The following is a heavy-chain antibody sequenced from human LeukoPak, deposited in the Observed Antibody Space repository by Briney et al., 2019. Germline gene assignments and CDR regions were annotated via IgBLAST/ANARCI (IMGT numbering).Heavy chain of an antibody. CDR3: ARDGYATGSHDY. V-gene: IGHV3-7*04. CDR1: GFTFTAYW. J-gene: IGHJ4*02. CDR2: IKRDGSQK. Sequence: PGGSLRLSCAASGFTFTAYWMTWVRQAPGKGLEWVANIKRDGSQKYYVDSVKGRFTISRDNAKNSLYLQMNSLRAEDTAVYYCARDGYATGSHDYWGQGTLVTVSS. D-gene: IGHD3-10*01.